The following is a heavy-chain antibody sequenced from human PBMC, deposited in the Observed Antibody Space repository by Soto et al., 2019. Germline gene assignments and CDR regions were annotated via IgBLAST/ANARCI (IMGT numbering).Heavy chain of an antibody. CDR2: IKSKTDGGTT. J-gene: IGHJ6*01. Sequence: NPGRSLRLSCAGYGLTFSNSEMHWVRQAPGKGLEWVGRIKSKTDGGTTDYAAPVKGRFTISRDDSKNTLHLQMNSLKTENTAGNYCTTGLRTMVRGVIIVMDGGGQGSTV. CDR1: GLTFSNSE. CDR3: TTGLRTMVRGVIIVMDG. V-gene: IGHV3-15*01. D-gene: IGHD3-10*01.